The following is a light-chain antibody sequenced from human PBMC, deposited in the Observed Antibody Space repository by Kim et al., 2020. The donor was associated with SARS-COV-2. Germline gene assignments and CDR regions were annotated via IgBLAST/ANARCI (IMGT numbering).Light chain of an antibody. J-gene: IGKJ4*01. CDR1: QSVSSY. CDR3: QQRSNWLT. CDR2: DAS. V-gene: IGKV3-11*01. Sequence: LSLAPGERATLSCRASQSVSSYLAWYQQKPGQAPRLLIYDASNRATGIPARFSGSGSGTDFTLTISSLEPEDFAVYYCQQRSNWLTFGGGTKVEI.